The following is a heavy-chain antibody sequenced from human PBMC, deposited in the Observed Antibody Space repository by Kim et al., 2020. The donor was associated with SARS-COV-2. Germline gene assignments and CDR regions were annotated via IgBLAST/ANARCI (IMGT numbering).Heavy chain of an antibody. CDR3: ARGQDTYSSGWYGSYYYYYSMDV. J-gene: IGHJ6*02. Sequence: SQTLSLTCAISGDSVSSNSAAWNWIRQSPSRGLEWLGRTYYRSKWYNDYAVSVKSRLTINPDTSKNQFSLQLNSVTPEDTAVYYCARGQDTYSSGWYGSYYYYYSMDVWGQGTTVTVSS. CDR1: GDSVSSNSAA. V-gene: IGHV6-1*01. CDR2: TYYRSKWYN. D-gene: IGHD6-19*01.